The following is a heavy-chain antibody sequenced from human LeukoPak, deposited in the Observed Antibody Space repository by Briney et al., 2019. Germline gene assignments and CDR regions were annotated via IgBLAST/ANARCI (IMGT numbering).Heavy chain of an antibody. CDR1: GDSVSSTSAA. CDR2: ITLRSKWYS. V-gene: IGHV6-1*01. D-gene: IGHD6-13*01. J-gene: IGHJ4*02. CDR3: ARYTSSCFFDS. Sequence: SQTLSLTCAISGDSVSSTSAAWNWIRQSPSRGLEWLGTITLRSKWYSDYAVSGRGRITVNPDTSTNQFSLQLKPVTPEDTAVYYCARYTSSCFFDSWGLGTLVADSS.